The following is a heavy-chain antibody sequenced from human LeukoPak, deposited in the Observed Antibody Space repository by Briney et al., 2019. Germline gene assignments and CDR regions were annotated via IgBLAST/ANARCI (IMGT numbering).Heavy chain of an antibody. Sequence: PGGSLRLSCAASGFTFSGYWMGWVRQVPGKGLEWVANIKEDGSEVFYVDSVRGRFTISRDNADNSLYLQISSLRADDSAVYYCARDPGIAAAGTVGYFDCWGQGTLVTVSS. D-gene: IGHD6-13*01. V-gene: IGHV3-7*01. J-gene: IGHJ4*02. CDR3: ARDPGIAAAGTVGYFDC. CDR2: IKEDGSEV. CDR1: GFTFSGYW.